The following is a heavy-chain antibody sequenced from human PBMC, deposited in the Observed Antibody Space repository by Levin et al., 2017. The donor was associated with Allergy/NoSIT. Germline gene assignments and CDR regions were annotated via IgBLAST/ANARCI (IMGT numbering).Heavy chain of an antibody. CDR2: INSDGFST. V-gene: IGHV3-74*01. D-gene: IGHD1-1*01. Sequence: GESLKISCAASGFTFSSYWIHWVRQAPGKGLEWVSRINSDGFSTSYADSVKGRFTISRDNAKNTLNLQMNSLRVEDTAVYYCARVTWNGAFDIWGQGTKVTVSS. CDR3: ARVTWNGAFDI. J-gene: IGHJ3*02. CDR1: GFTFSSYW.